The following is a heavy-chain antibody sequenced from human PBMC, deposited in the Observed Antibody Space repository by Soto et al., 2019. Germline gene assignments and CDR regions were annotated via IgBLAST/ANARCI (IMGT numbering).Heavy chain of an antibody. D-gene: IGHD6-13*01. CDR2: IGTAGDT. J-gene: IGHJ4*02. Sequence: EVQLVESGGGLVQPGGSLRLSCAASGFTFSSYDMHWVRQATGKGLEWVSAIGTAGDTYYPGSVKGRFTISSENAKNSLYLQMNSLRAEDTAVYYCGRALAAAGTFDYWGQGTLVTVSS. CDR3: GRALAAAGTFDY. V-gene: IGHV3-13*01. CDR1: GFTFSSYD.